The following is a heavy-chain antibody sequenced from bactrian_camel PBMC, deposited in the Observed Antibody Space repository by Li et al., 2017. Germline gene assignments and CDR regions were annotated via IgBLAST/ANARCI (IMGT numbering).Heavy chain of an antibody. J-gene: IGHJ6*01. Sequence: VQLVESGGESVQAGGSLRLSCVASGATQDIGCMGWFRQVPGLEREGIGSIDSDGITTYADSLKARFTISRDNAKSTLYLQMNNLEPDDTGMYYCAARFQGGFGYGGLCTDVPGDFPYWGQGTQVTVS. CDR2: IDSDGIT. CDR3: AARFQGGFGYGGLCTDVPGDFPY. V-gene: IGHV3S53*01. CDR1: GATQDIGC. D-gene: IGHD5*01.